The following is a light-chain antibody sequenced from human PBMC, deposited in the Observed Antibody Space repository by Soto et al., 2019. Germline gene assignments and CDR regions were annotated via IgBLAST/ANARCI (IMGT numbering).Light chain of an antibody. J-gene: IGLJ1*01. CDR3: SSYAGANTPCV. V-gene: IGLV2-8*01. CDR2: EVS. Sequence: QSALTQPPSASGSPGQSVTISCTGTNSDVGGYNYVSWYQQHPGKAPKLMIYEVSKRPSGVPDRFSGSKSGNTASLTVSGLQADDEADYYCSSYAGANTPCVFGTGTKLTVL. CDR1: NSDVGGYNY.